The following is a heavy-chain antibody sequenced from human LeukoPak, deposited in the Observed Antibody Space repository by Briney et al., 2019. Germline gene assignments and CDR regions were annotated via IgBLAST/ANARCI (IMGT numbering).Heavy chain of an antibody. D-gene: IGHD3-10*01. V-gene: IGHV4-34*01. CDR1: GGSFSGYY. CDR3: ARGSVVLLWFRESSNWFDP. CDR2: INHSGST. Sequence: PSETLSLTCAVYGGSFSGYYWSWIRQPPGKGLEWIGEINHSGSTNYNPSLKSRVTISVDTSKNQFSLKLSSVTAADTAVYYCARGSVVLLWFRESSNWFDPWGQGTLVTVSS. J-gene: IGHJ5*02.